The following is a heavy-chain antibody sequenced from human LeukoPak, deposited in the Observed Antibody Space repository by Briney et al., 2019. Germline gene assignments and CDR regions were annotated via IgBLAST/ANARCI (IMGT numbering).Heavy chain of an antibody. V-gene: IGHV3-48*03. CDR3: ARDRITFGGVYYFDY. J-gene: IGHJ4*02. D-gene: IGHD3-16*01. CDR2: IRSSGDLM. CDR1: GFPFSSSD. Sequence: GGSLRLSCSAASGFPFSSSDMNWVRQAPGKGLEWISYIRSSGDLMYYAESVKGRFSISRDNAKNSLYPQMNSLRAEDTAVYYCARDRITFGGVYYFDYWGQGTLVTVSS.